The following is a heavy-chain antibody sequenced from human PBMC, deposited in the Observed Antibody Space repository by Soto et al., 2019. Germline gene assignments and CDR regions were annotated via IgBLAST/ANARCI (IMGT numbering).Heavy chain of an antibody. D-gene: IGHD2-2*01. Sequence: QVQLVESGGGVVQPGRSLRLSCAASGFIFSNYAMNWVRQAPGKGLERVALISHDGNNDYCTDSVKGRFTISRDNYKRELYLQMNSLRPEDTAVYYCAKCTSTSCHLGSDYWGQGTLVTVSS. V-gene: IGHV3-30-3*01. CDR1: GFIFSNYA. CDR3: AKCTSTSCHLGSDY. CDR2: ISHDGNND. J-gene: IGHJ4*02.